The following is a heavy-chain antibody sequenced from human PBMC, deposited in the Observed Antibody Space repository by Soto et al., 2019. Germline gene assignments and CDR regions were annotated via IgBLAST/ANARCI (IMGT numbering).Heavy chain of an antibody. CDR2: IYSGGST. Sequence: EVQLVESGGGLVQPGGSLRLSCAASGFTVSSNYMSWVRQAPGKGLEWVSVIYSGGSTYYADSVKGRFTIPRHNSKNTLYLQMNSLRAEDTAVYYCASPSGIAVACDAFDIWGQGTMVTVSS. CDR3: ASPSGIAVACDAFDI. V-gene: IGHV3-53*04. D-gene: IGHD6-19*01. CDR1: GFTVSSNY. J-gene: IGHJ3*02.